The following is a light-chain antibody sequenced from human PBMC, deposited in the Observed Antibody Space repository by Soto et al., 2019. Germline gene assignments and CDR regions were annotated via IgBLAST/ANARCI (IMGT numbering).Light chain of an antibody. CDR3: QQGYSIHALT. CDR2: KAS. CDR1: QSISNS. Sequence: DIQMTQSPSTLSASVRDRVTITCRASQSISNSLAWYQQRPGKAPKLLIYKASSLETGVPSRFSGSGSGTEFTLTISSLQPDDFATYYCQQGYSIHALTFGGGTKVELK. V-gene: IGKV1-5*03. J-gene: IGKJ4*01.